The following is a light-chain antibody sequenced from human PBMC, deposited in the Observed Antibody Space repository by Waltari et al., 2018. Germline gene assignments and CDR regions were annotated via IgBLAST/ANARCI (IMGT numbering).Light chain of an antibody. CDR1: QGIGNE. V-gene: IGKV1-27*01. Sequence: DIQMTQSPSSLSASVGDRVTVTCRASQGIGNELSWYQHKPGKAPTLLIYAASSLQTGVSSRFSGSGSGTDFTLTISSLQPEDVATYYCQQDYDTPYSFGQGTKVEIK. CDR2: AAS. CDR3: QQDYDTPYS. J-gene: IGKJ2*03.